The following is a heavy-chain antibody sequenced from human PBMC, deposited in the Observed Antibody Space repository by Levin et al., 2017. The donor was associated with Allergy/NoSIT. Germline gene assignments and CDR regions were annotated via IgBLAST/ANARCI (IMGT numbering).Heavy chain of an antibody. D-gene: IGHD2-2*01. CDR1: GFTFDDYG. Sequence: GGSLRLSCAASGFTFDDYGMSWVRQAPGKGLEWVSGINWNGGSTGYADSVKGRFTISRDNAKNSLYLQMNSLRAEDTALYHCSVSVSSECSAGIEGRVSPRNIVVVPAAREVKVGAGYWGQGTLVTVSS. J-gene: IGHJ4*02. CDR2: INWNGGST. V-gene: IGHV3-20*01. CDR3: SVSVSSECSAGIEGRVSPRNIVVVPAAREVKVGAGY.